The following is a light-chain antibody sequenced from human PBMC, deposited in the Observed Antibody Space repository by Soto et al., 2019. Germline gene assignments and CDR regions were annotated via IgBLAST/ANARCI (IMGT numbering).Light chain of an antibody. CDR1: TSNIGAGYE. CDR3: QYYDSSLSGVL. V-gene: IGLV1-40*01. CDR2: GNT. J-gene: IGLJ2*01. Sequence: QSVLTQPPSGSGAPGQRVTISCTGSTSNIGAGYEVHWYQQLPGTAPKLLIYGNTNRPSGVTDRFSGSKSDTSASLALTGLQAEDESDYYCQYYDSSLSGVLFGGGTKLPVL.